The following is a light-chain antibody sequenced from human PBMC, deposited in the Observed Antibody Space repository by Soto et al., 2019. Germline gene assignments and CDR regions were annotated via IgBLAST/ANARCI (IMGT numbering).Light chain of an antibody. CDR1: SSDVGGYNY. Sequence: QSVLTQPASVSGSPGQSITISCTGTSSDVGGYNYVSWYQQHPGKAPKLMIYDVSNRPSGVSNRFSGSKSGNTASLTISGLQAGDELDYFCSSFTRSSPRVFGGGTNLPVL. CDR3: SSFTRSSPRV. J-gene: IGLJ3*02. CDR2: DVS. V-gene: IGLV2-14*03.